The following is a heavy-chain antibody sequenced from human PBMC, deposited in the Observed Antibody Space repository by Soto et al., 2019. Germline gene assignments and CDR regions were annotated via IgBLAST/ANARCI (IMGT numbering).Heavy chain of an antibody. J-gene: IGHJ4*02. V-gene: IGHV3-30*18. CDR2: ISYDGSNK. D-gene: IGHD3-9*01. CDR3: AKGLASQNYFDY. Sequence: QVQLVESGGGVVQPGRSLRLSCSASGFSFSNYVMHWVRQAPGKGLEWVAVISYDGSNKYYADSVKGRFTISRDNSKNTLYLQMNSLRDEDTAVYYCAKGLASQNYFDYWGQGTLVTVSS. CDR1: GFSFSNYV.